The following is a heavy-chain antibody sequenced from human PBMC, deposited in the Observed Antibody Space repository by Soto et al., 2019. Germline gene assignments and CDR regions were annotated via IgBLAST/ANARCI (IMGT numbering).Heavy chain of an antibody. CDR3: ARFKYRPPYYYYYGMDV. Sequence: QVQLVQSGAEVKKPGASVKVSCKASGYTFTSYGISWVRQAPGQGLEWMGWISAYNGNTNYAQKLQGRVTMTTDTSTSTAYRELRSLRSDDTAVYYCARFKYRPPYYYYYGMDVWGQGTTVTVSS. CDR2: ISAYNGNT. V-gene: IGHV1-18*01. D-gene: IGHD2-2*02. CDR1: GYTFTSYG. J-gene: IGHJ6*02.